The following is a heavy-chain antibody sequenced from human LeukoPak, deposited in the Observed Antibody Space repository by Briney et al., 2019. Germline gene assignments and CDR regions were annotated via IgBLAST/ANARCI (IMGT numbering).Heavy chain of an antibody. J-gene: IGHJ4*02. CDR1: GFTFSSYA. CDR3: AKGNRGGSYGQFDY. D-gene: IGHD1-26*01. CDR2: ISGSGGST. V-gene: IGHV3-23*01. Sequence: GGSLRLSCAASGFTFSSYAMSWVRQAPGKGLEWVSAISGSGGSTYYADSVKGRFTISRDNTKNTLYLQMNSLRAEDTAVYYCAKGNRGGSYGQFDYWGQGTLVTVSS.